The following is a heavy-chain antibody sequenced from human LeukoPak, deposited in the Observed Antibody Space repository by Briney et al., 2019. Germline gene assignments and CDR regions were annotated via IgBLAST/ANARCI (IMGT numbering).Heavy chain of an antibody. Sequence: GGSLRLSCAASGFTFSSYAMSWVRQAPGKGLGWVSAISGSGGSTYYADSVKGRFTISRDNSKNTLYLQMNSLRAEDTAVYYCAKEVYYDSSGRLRGAFDIWGQGTMVTVSS. V-gene: IGHV3-23*01. CDR2: ISGSGGST. CDR1: GFTFSSYA. CDR3: AKEVYYDSSGRLRGAFDI. D-gene: IGHD3-22*01. J-gene: IGHJ3*02.